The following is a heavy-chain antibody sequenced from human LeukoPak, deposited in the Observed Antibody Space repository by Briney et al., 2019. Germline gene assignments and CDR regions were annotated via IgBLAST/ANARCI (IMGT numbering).Heavy chain of an antibody. D-gene: IGHD6-13*01. CDR3: AKDWYSSSWYGFQYYFDY. Sequence: RGSLRLSCAASGFTFNDYGMSWVRQAPGKGLEWVSTISDTAISTYYADSVKGRFTISRDNSKNTLYLQMNSLRAEDTAVYYCAKDWYSSSWYGFQYYFDYWGQGTLVTVSS. V-gene: IGHV3-23*01. J-gene: IGHJ4*02. CDR1: GFTFNDYG. CDR2: ISDTAIST.